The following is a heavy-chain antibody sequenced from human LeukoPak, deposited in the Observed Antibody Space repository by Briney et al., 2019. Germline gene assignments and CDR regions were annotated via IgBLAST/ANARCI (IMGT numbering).Heavy chain of an antibody. CDR2: ISRSSTDM. D-gene: IGHD4-11*01. J-gene: IGHJ4*02. V-gene: IGHV3-21*01. Sequence: PGGSLRLSCEGSEFTFSSYSMNWVRQAPGKGLEWVSSISRSSTDMYYADSVKGRYTISRDNAKNSVYLQMNSLRAEDTAMYYCARSDYFNYKSHFDYWGQGTLVTVSS. CDR1: EFTFSSYS. CDR3: ARSDYFNYKSHFDY.